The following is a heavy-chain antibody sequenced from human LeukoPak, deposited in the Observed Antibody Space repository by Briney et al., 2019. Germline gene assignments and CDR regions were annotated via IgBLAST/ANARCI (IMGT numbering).Heavy chain of an antibody. D-gene: IGHD3-22*01. V-gene: IGHV3-21*01. J-gene: IGHJ3*02. CDR1: GFTFSSYS. CDR2: ISSSSSYI. Sequence: GGSLRLSCAASGFTFSSYSMNWVRQAPGKGLEWVSSISSSSSYIYYADSVKGRFTISRDNAKNSLYLQMNSLRAEDPAVYYCARGHGQKYCDIHHPPFDIWGQGTMVTVSS. CDR3: ARGHGQKYCDIHHPPFDI.